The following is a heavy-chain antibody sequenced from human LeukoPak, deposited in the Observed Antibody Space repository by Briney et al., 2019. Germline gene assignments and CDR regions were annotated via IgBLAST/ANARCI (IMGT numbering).Heavy chain of an antibody. V-gene: IGHV1-18*01. CDR2: ISVYSVNT. CDR3: ATASSITMVRRFDY. CDR1: GYTFTSYG. D-gene: IGHD3-10*01. J-gene: IGHJ4*02. Sequence: ASVKVSCKASGYTFTSYGISWVRQAPGQGLEWMGWISVYSVNTNYAQKLQGRVTMTTDTSTSTAYMELSSLRSEDTAVYYCATASSITMVRRFDYWGQGTLVTVSS.